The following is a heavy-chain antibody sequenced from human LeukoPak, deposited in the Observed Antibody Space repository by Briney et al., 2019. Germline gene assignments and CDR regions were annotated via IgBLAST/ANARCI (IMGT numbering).Heavy chain of an antibody. Sequence: PSETLSLTCAVYGGSFSGYYWSWIRQPPGKGLEWIGEINHSGSTNYNPSLKSRVTISVDTSKNRFSLKLSSVTAADTAVYYCARVILRFLEWSSPHAFDIWGQGTMVTVSS. CDR2: INHSGST. CDR1: GGSFSGYY. CDR3: ARVILRFLEWSSPHAFDI. V-gene: IGHV4-34*01. D-gene: IGHD3-3*01. J-gene: IGHJ3*02.